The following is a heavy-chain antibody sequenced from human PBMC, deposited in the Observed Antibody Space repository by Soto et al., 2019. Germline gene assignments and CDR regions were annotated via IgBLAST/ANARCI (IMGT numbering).Heavy chain of an antibody. J-gene: IGHJ6*02. V-gene: IGHV5-51*01. CDR3: ARHESFIYSYYGMDV. CDR2: IYPGDFET. D-gene: IGHD2-21*01. CDR1: GYRFTTYW. Sequence: GESLTIACQASGYRFTTYWIALVRQMPGKGLEWMGIIYPGDFETRYSPSFQGQVTISADRSTSTAYLQWNSLKASDTAMYYCARHESFIYSYYGMDVWGQGTTVTVSS.